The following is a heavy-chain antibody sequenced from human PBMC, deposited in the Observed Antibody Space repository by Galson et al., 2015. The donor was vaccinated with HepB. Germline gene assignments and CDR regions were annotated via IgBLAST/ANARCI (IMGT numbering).Heavy chain of an antibody. J-gene: IGHJ4*02. CDR1: GCVFFTPT. CDR2: INTSSKRA. Sequence: PVKVSCKASGCVFFTPTSIWARQAPGQGLECRGWINTSSKRATYAHGFTGRFVFSLDMSVSTAYLQINSLQPYDSAVYYCARVPNIFSGRGPVDHWGQGTLVTVSS. CDR3: ARVPNIFSGRGPVDH. V-gene: IGHV7-4-1*02. D-gene: IGHD3-9*01.